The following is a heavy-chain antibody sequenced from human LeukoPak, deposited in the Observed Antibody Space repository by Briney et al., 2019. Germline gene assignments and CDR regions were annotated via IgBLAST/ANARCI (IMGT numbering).Heavy chain of an antibody. CDR1: GGSISSYY. CDR3: ARHTMYYDSSGLDAFDI. V-gene: IGHV4-59*08. CDR2: IYYSGST. J-gene: IGHJ3*02. D-gene: IGHD3-22*01. Sequence: PSETLSLTCTVSGGSISSYYWSWIRQPPGKGLEWIGYIYYSGSTNYNPSLKSRVTISVDTSKNQFSLKLSSVTAADTAVYYCARHTMYYDSSGLDAFDIWGQGTMVTVSS.